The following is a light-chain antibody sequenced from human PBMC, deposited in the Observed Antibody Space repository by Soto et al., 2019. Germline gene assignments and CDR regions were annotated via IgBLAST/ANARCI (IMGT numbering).Light chain of an antibody. CDR2: GAS. CDR1: QSVSNN. V-gene: IGKV3-15*01. CDR3: QQYSSWPFT. Sequence: EIVLTQSPATLSVFPGEKATLSCGASQSVSNNLAWYHQKPGQAPRPLIYGASTRATGVPARFSGSGSGTEFTRTISSLQPEDSAIYYCQQYSSWPFTFGPGTKVAIE. J-gene: IGKJ3*01.